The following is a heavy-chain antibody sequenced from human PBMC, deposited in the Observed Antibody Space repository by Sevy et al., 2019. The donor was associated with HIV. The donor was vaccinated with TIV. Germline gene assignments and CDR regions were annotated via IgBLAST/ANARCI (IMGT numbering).Heavy chain of an antibody. J-gene: IGHJ3*02. CDR1: GFSFKNVW. Sequence: GGSLRLSCAGSGFSFKNVWMTWVRQTPGKGLEWVGHAKRKSDGGSIDYGSPVNGRFTISRDDSKDMLYLQMSSLKTDDTGVYYCATVLGAGAPGAFEIWGQGTMVTVSS. D-gene: IGHD3-16*01. CDR3: ATVLGAGAPGAFEI. CDR2: AKRKSDGGSI. V-gene: IGHV3-15*01.